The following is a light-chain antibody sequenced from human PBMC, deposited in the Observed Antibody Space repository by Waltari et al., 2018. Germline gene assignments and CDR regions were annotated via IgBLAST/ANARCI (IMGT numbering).Light chain of an antibody. CDR3: QQYNNWLT. Sequence: EIVMTQSPATLSVSPGERATLSCRASQSVSSNLAWYQQKPGQAPRLLIYVASTRATGIPARFSGSGSGTEFTLTISSMQSEDFAVYYCQQYNNWLTFGPGTKVDIK. V-gene: IGKV3-15*01. CDR2: VAS. J-gene: IGKJ3*01. CDR1: QSVSSN.